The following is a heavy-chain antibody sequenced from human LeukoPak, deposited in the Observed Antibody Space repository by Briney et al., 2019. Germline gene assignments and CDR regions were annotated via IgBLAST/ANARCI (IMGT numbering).Heavy chain of an antibody. D-gene: IGHD5-12*01. V-gene: IGHV1-8*03. CDR1: GYTFTSYD. CDR3: ARLEGITATMGD. CDR2: MNPNSGNT. Sequence: ASVKVSCKAPGYTFTSYDINWVRQATGQGLEWMGWMNPNSGNTGYAQKFQGRVTITRNTSISTAYMELSSLRSEDTAVYYCARLEGITATMGDWGQGTLLTVSS. J-gene: IGHJ4*02.